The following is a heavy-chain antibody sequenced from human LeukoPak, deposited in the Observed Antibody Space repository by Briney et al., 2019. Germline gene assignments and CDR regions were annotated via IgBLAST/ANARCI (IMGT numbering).Heavy chain of an antibody. Sequence: GGSLRLSCAASGFTFSSYWMSWVRQAPGKGLEWVANIKQDGSEKYYVDSVKGRFTISRDNAKNSLYLQMNSLRAEDTAVYCCATVVIPYYYYYMDVWGKGTTVTVSS. V-gene: IGHV3-7*01. CDR1: GFTFSSYW. J-gene: IGHJ6*03. CDR3: ATVVIPYYYYYMDV. D-gene: IGHD3-22*01. CDR2: IKQDGSEK.